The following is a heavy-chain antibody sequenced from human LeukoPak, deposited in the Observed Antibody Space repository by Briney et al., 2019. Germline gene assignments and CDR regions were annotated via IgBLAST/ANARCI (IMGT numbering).Heavy chain of an antibody. CDR2: INHSGST. J-gene: IGHJ6*03. Sequence: PSETLSLTCAVYGGSFSGYYWSWIRQPPGKGLEWIGEINHSGSTNYNPSLKSRVTISIDTSKNQFSLKLSSVTAADTAVYYCARAPYGSATNNYYMDVWGKGTTVTVSS. D-gene: IGHD3-10*01. CDR1: GGSFSGYY. V-gene: IGHV4-34*01. CDR3: ARAPYGSATNNYYMDV.